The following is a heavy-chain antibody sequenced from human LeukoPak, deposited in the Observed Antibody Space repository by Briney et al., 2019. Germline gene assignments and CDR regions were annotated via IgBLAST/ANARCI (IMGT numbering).Heavy chain of an antibody. J-gene: IGHJ6*02. V-gene: IGHV4-39*07. CDR1: GGSISSSSYY. D-gene: IGHD1-1*01. CDR2: IYYSGST. Sequence: PSETLSLTCTVSGGSISSSSYYWGWIRQPPGKGLEWIGSIYYSGSTYYNPSLKSRVTISVDTSKNQFSLKLSSVTAADTAVYYCAREGGWNDLVYYYYGMDVWGQGTTVTVSS. CDR3: AREGGWNDLVYYYYGMDV.